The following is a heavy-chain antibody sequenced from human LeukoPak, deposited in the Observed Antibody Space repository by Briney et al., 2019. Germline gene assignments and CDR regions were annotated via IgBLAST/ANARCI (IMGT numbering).Heavy chain of an antibody. V-gene: IGHV4-4*07. D-gene: IGHD2-15*01. CDR1: GGSISSYY. CDR3: ARGYCSGGSCYPSGFDY. J-gene: IGHJ4*02. Sequence: PSETLSLTCTVSGGSISSYYWSWIRQPAGKGLEWIGRIYTSGSTNYNPSLKSRVTMSVGTSKNQFSLKLSSVTAADTAVYYCARGYCSGGSCYPSGFDYWGQGTLVTVSS. CDR2: IYTSGST.